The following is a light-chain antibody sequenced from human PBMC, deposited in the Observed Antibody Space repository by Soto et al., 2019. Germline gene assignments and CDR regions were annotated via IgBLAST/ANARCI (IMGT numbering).Light chain of an antibody. CDR1: QSVSSSC. J-gene: IGKJ2*01. Sequence: EIVLTQFPGTLSLSPGERATLSCRASQSVSSSCLAWYQQKPGQAPRLLIYDASSRATGIPDRFSGSGSGTDFTLTISRLEPEDFAVYYCQQYGSSPRTFGQGTKLEIK. CDR3: QQYGSSPRT. CDR2: DAS. V-gene: IGKV3-20*01.